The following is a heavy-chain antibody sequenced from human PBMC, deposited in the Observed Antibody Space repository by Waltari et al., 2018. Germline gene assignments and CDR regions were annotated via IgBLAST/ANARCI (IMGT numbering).Heavy chain of an antibody. CDR3: ARGGVGSTAGFDY. D-gene: IGHD1-26*01. Sequence: QVQLQQSGPGRVQPAHPPSLPCAISGNRVSINRAPWHCIRHPPSRGLEWLGRTYYRSKWYNEYAVSVKSRININPDISKNQFSLQLNSVTPEDTAVYYCARGGVGSTAGFDYWGQETLVTVSS. J-gene: IGHJ4*02. V-gene: IGHV6-1*01. CDR1: GNRVSINRAP. CDR2: TYYRSKWYN.